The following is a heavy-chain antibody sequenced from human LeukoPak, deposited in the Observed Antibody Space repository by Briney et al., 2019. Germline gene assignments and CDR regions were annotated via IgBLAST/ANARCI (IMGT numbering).Heavy chain of an antibody. Sequence: ASVKVSCKASGYTFTGYYMRWVRQAPGQGLEWMGWINPNSGGTNYAQKFQGRVTMTRVTSISTAYMELSRLRSDDTAVYYCARVAKQWLVLGVIDPWGQGTLVTVSS. D-gene: IGHD6-19*01. V-gene: IGHV1-2*02. CDR2: INPNSGGT. CDR1: GYTFTGYY. J-gene: IGHJ5*02. CDR3: ARVAKQWLVLGVIDP.